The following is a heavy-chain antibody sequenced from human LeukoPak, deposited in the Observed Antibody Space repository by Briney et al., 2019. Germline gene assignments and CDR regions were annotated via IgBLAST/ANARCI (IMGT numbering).Heavy chain of an antibody. CDR1: GYSFTSYW. CDR2: IYPGDSDT. CDR3: ARQGGGGWSVHYYYYYMDV. D-gene: IGHD6-19*01. V-gene: IGHV5-51*01. Sequence: GESLKISCKGSGYSFTSYWIGWVRQMPGKGLEWMGIIYPGDSDTRYSPSFQGQVTISADKSISTAYLQWSSLKASDTAMYYCARQGGGGWSVHYYYYYMDVWGKGTTVTVSS. J-gene: IGHJ6*03.